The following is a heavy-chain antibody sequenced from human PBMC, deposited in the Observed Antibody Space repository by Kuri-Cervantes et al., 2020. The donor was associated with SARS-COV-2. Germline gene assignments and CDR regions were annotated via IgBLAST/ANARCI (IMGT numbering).Heavy chain of an antibody. CDR3: AKRAGIYSYSSSWFGY. CDR2: IRYDGSNK. D-gene: IGHD6-13*01. Sequence: GGSLRLSCAASGFTFSSYGMHWVRQAPGKGLEWVAFIRYDGSNKYYAGSVKGRFTISRDNSKNTLYLQMNSLRAEDTAVYYCAKRAGIYSYSSSWFGYWGQGTLVTVSS. J-gene: IGHJ4*02. V-gene: IGHV3-30*02. CDR1: GFTFSSYG.